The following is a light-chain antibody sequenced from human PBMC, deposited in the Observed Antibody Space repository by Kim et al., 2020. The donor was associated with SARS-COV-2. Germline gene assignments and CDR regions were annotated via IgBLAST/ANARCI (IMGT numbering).Light chain of an antibody. Sequence: QSITISCTGTSSDVVGYNYVSWYQQHPGKAPKLMIFDVSNRPSGVSNRFSGSKSGNTASLTISGLQAEDEADYYCSSYIRSSTYYVFGSGTKVTVL. CDR2: DVS. V-gene: IGLV2-14*03. CDR1: SSDVVGYNY. CDR3: SSYIRSSTYYV. J-gene: IGLJ1*01.